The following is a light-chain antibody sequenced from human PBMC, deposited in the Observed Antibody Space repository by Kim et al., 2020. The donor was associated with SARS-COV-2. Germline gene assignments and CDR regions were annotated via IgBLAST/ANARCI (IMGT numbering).Light chain of an antibody. J-gene: IGKJ1*01. V-gene: IGKV3-20*01. CDR3: QQYGSSPRT. Sequence: EIVLTQSTGNLSLSPGERATLSCRASQSVSSSYLAWYQQKPGQAPRLLIYGASSRATGIPDRCSGSGSGTDFTLTISRLEPEDFAVYYCQQYGSSPRTFGQGTKVYIK. CDR1: QSVSSSY. CDR2: GAS.